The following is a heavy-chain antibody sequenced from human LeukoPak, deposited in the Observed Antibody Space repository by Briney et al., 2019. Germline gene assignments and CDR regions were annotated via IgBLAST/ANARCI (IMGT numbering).Heavy chain of an antibody. V-gene: IGHV4-59*01. J-gene: IGHJ3*02. CDR2: IYYSGST. Sequence: SETLSLACTVSGGFLSSYYGGWVRQPPGRGLEWNGYIYYSGSTNYNTSLKSRVTISVDTSKNQFSLKLSSVTAADTAVYYCARDYDSSGYYDAFDIWGQGTMVTVSS. CDR3: ARDYDSSGYYDAFDI. CDR1: GGFLSSYY. D-gene: IGHD3-22*01.